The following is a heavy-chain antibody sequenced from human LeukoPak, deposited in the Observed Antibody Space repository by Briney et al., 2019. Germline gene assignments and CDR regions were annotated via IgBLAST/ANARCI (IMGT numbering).Heavy chain of an antibody. CDR3: ARGPYSYDSSGAFDI. J-gene: IGHJ3*02. Sequence: TSETLSLTCTVSGGSISSYYWSWIRQPPGKGLEWIGYIYYSGSTNYNPSLKSRVTISVDTSKNQFSLKLSSVTAADTAVYFCARGPYSYDSSGAFDIWGQGTMVTVSS. CDR2: IYYSGST. V-gene: IGHV4-59*01. D-gene: IGHD3-22*01. CDR1: GGSISSYY.